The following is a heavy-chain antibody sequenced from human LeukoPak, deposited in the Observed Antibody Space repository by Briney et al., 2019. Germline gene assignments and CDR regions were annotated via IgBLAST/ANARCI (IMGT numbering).Heavy chain of an antibody. CDR3: ARLSGSYTWFFEL. CDR1: GGSICSYY. J-gene: IGHJ2*01. V-gene: IGHV4-59*01. D-gene: IGHD3-10*01. Sequence: SETLSLTCTVSGGSICSYYWSWIPQPPGEGLEWVGYVYYSGIINYNPSLKSRVTISLDTAKNHFSLKLRSVTAADTPVYFCARLSGSYTWFFELSGRGALVTVSS. CDR2: VYYSGII.